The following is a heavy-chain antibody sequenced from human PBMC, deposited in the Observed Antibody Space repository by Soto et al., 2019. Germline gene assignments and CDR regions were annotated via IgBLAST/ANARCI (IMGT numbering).Heavy chain of an antibody. J-gene: IGHJ6*03. Sequence: QVQLVQSGAEVKKPGASVKVSCKTSGYTFTEYDVTWVRQATGQGLEWMGWMSPNSDNIGYVQKFHGRLTMTRNTSTSTAYMELSSLRAEDTAVYYCARLASPGQYYYMDVWGTGTTVTIS. CDR1: GYTFTEYD. CDR2: MSPNSDNI. CDR3: ARLASPGQYYYMDV. V-gene: IGHV1-8*01.